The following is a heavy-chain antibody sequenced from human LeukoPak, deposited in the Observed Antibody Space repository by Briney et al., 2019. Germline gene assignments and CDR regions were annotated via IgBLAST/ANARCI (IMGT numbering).Heavy chain of an antibody. J-gene: IGHJ4*02. V-gene: IGHV1-69*05. CDR3: ARPGSGYCSGGSCYFPSDY. CDR1: GGTFSSYA. Sequence: GASVKVSCKASGGTFSSYAISWVRQAPGQGLEWMGGIIPIFGTANYAQKFQCRVTITTDESTSTAYMELSSLRSEDTAVYYCARPGSGYCSGGSCYFPSDYWGQGTLVTVSS. D-gene: IGHD2-15*01. CDR2: IIPIFGTA.